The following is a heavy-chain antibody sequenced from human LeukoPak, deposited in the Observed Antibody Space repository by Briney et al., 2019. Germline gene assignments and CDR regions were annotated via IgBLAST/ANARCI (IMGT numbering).Heavy chain of an antibody. D-gene: IGHD3-3*01. CDR2: ISGRGDST. Sequence: GGSLRLSCAASRFTFSSYAMSWVRQAPGKGLEWVSTISGRGDSTYYADSVKGRFTISRDNSKSTLYLQMNSLRAEDTAMYYCARESWSDSVAFDIWGLGTMVIVSS. CDR1: RFTFSSYA. J-gene: IGHJ3*02. CDR3: ARESWSDSVAFDI. V-gene: IGHV3-23*01.